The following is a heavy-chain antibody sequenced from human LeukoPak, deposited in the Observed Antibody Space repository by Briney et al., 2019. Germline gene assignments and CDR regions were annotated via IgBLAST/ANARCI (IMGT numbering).Heavy chain of an antibody. J-gene: IGHJ6*02. D-gene: IGHD6-13*01. Sequence: ASVKVSCKASGGTFSSYAISWVRQAPGQGLEWMGRIIPILGIANYAQKFQGRVTITADKSTSTAYMELSSLRSEDTAVYHCAREGPSSSLYYYYYGMDVWGQGTTVTVSS. CDR2: IIPILGIA. CDR3: AREGPSSSLYYYYYGMDV. CDR1: GGTFSSYA. V-gene: IGHV1-69*04.